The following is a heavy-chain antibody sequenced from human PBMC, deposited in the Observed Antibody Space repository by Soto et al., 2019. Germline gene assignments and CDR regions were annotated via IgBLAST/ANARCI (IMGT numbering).Heavy chain of an antibody. CDR3: ARDPAPRACGSSWGCHPPGGGYYSYGMDV. J-gene: IGHJ6*02. D-gene: IGHD1-26*01. CDR2: ISSSSSYI. Sequence: GGSLRLCCAASGFTFSSYSMNWVRQAPGEGLEWVSSISSSSSYIYEADSVKGRFTISRDNAKNSLYLQMNSLRAEDTAVYYCARDPAPRACGSSWGCHPPGGGYYSYGMDVWRQGTTVPVSS. CDR1: GFTFSSYS. V-gene: IGHV3-21*01.